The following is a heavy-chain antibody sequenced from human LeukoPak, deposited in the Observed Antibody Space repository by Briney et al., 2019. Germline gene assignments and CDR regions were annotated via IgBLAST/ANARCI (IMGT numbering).Heavy chain of an antibody. CDR2: INSDGSTT. CDR1: GFTFSSYW. V-gene: IGHV3-74*01. CDR3: AKLIGSTGSYSYYFDY. Sequence: GGSLRLSCAASGFTFSSYWMHWVRQAPGKGLVWVSRINSDGSTTSYADSVKGRFTISRDNAKNTLYLQMNSLRAEDTAVYYCAKLIGSTGSYSYYFDYWGQGTLVTVSS. D-gene: IGHD1-26*01. J-gene: IGHJ4*02.